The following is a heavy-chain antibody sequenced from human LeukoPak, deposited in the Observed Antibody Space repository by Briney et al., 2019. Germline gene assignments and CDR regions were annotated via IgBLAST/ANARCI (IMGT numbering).Heavy chain of an antibody. CDR1: GDSISSSTYY. D-gene: IGHD2-15*01. CDR2: MKYRGNT. J-gene: IGHJ5*02. Sequence: SETLSLTCTVSGDSISSSTYYWGWIRQPPGKGLEWIGSMKYRGNTYYNPSLKSRVTISVDTSKNQFSLKLSSVAAADTAVYYCAREPGYCSGGRCYGGWFDPWGQGTLVTVSS. V-gene: IGHV4-39*02. CDR3: AREPGYCSGGRCYGGWFDP.